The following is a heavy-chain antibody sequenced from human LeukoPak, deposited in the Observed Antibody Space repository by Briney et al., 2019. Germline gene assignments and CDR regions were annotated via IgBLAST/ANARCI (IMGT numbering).Heavy chain of an antibody. J-gene: IGHJ5*02. CDR3: AAHRASGWYFGEFDP. CDR1: GGSISSSSYY. D-gene: IGHD6-19*01. V-gene: IGHV4-39*07. Sequence: SETLSLTCTVSGGSISSSSYYWGWIRQPPGKGLEWIGSIYYSGSTYYNPSLKSRVTISVDTSKNQFSLKLSSVTAADTAVYYCAAHRASGWYFGEFDPWGQGTLVTVSS. CDR2: IYYSGST.